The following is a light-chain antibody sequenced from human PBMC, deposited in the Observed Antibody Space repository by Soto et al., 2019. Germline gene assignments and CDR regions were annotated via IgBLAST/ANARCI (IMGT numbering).Light chain of an antibody. V-gene: IGLV2-14*01. CDR2: EVS. CDR1: SSDVGGYNY. J-gene: IGLJ1*01. Sequence: QSVLTQPASVSGSPGQSITIFCTGASSDVGGYNYVSWYQHHPGKAPKLMIYEVSNRPSGVSNRFSGSTSGNTASLTISGLQAEDEADYYCSSYTASSTSYVFGTGTKVNVL. CDR3: SSYTASSTSYV.